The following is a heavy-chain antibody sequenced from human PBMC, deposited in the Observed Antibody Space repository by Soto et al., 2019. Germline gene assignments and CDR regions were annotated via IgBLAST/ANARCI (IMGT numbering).Heavy chain of an antibody. CDR2: IYYSGST. D-gene: IGHD2-2*03. V-gene: IGHV4-31*03. Sequence: PSETLSLTCTVSGASIFSGGYYWSWIRQVPGKGLEWIGYIYYSGSTYYNPSLRSRITISIDTSKNQFSLELSSVTAADTAVYYCARSLDIALVPGAKSYYYYGMDVWGQGTTVTVSS. CDR1: GASIFSGGYY. CDR3: ARSLDIALVPGAKSYYYYGMDV. J-gene: IGHJ6*02.